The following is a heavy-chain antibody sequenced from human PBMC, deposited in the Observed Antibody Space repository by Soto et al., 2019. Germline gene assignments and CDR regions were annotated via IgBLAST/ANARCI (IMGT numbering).Heavy chain of an antibody. CDR3: AAGNTYYDFWSGRYYYYYMDV. Sequence: SVKVSCKASGFTFTSSAMQWVRQARGQRLEWIGWIVVGSGNTNYAQKFQERVTITRDMSTSTAYMELSSLRSEDTAVYYCAAGNTYYDFWSGRYYYYYMDVWGKGTTVTVSS. CDR1: GFTFTSSA. CDR2: IVVGSGNT. D-gene: IGHD3-3*01. J-gene: IGHJ6*03. V-gene: IGHV1-58*02.